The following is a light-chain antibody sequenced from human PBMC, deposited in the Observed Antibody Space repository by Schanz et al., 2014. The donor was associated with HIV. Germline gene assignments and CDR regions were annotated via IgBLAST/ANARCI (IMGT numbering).Light chain of an antibody. Sequence: EVLLTQSPATLSVSPGESATLSCRASQSVDTYLAWYQQKPGQAPRLLIFGASNRATGIPDRFSGGVSGTDFTLTISRVEPEDYAVCYCQHYGSSKWTFGQGTKVEIK. CDR2: GAS. CDR3: QHYGSSKWT. J-gene: IGKJ1*01. CDR1: QSVDTY. V-gene: IGKV3-20*01.